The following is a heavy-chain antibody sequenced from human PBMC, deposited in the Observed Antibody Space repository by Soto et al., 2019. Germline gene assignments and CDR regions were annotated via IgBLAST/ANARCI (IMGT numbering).Heavy chain of an antibody. CDR3: ARTRREYSGYDRNYYMDV. CDR1: GFTFSDYY. J-gene: IGHJ6*03. D-gene: IGHD5-12*01. CDR2: ISSSGSTT. V-gene: IGHV3-11*04. Sequence: GGSLRLSCAASGFTFSDYYMSWIRQAPGKGLEWVSCISSSGSTTYYADSVKGLFTISRDNAKNTLYLQMNSLRAEDTAVYYCARTRREYSGYDRNYYMDVWGKGTTVTVSS.